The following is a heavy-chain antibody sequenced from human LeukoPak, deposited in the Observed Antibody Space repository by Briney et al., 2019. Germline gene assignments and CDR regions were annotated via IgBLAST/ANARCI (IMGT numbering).Heavy chain of an antibody. J-gene: IGHJ3*02. CDR1: GGTFSSYA. D-gene: IGHD3-22*01. CDR3: ARDRGYYYDSSGYYNAFDI. Sequence: GASVKVSCKASGGTFSSYAISWVRPAPGQGLEWMGRIIPIFGIANYAQKFQGRVTITADKSTSTAYMELSSLRSEDTAVYYCARDRGYYYDSSGYYNAFDIWGQGTMVTVSS. V-gene: IGHV1-69*04. CDR2: IIPIFGIA.